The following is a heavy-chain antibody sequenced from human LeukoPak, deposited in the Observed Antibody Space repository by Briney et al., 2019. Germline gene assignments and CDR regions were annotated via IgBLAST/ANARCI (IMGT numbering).Heavy chain of an antibody. D-gene: IGHD4-17*01. CDR2: IGAYYDNT. CDR3: ARAGATVTTHFDY. Sequence: ASVKVSCKASGYIFSTFGISWVRQAPGQGLEWMGWIGAYYDNTNYAQNVQGRVTVTTDTSTSTAYMELRSLTSDDTAVYYCARAGATVTTHFDYWGQGTLVTVSS. CDR1: GYIFSTFG. V-gene: IGHV1-18*01. J-gene: IGHJ4*02.